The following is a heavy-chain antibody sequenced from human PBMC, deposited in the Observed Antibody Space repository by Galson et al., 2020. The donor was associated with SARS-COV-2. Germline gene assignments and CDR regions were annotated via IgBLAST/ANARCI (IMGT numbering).Heavy chain of an antibody. CDR3: AKYIYDGSRQYDY. J-gene: IGHJ4*02. CDR2: IGSRGGTT. D-gene: IGHD5-18*01. V-gene: IGHV3-23*01. Sequence: GESLKISCAASGFTFSSYAMSWVRQAPGKGLEWVSAIGSRGGTTSYAESVKGRFTISRDNSKNTLYLQMNSMRAEDTAIYYCAKYIYDGSRQYDYWGQGTLVTVSS. CDR1: GFTFSSYA.